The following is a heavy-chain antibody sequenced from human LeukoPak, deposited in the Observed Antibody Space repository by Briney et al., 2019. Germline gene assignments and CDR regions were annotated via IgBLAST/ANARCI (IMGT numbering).Heavy chain of an antibody. V-gene: IGHV3-23*01. CDR1: GFTFSNYA. CDR2: IPGSGGNT. J-gene: IGHJ4*02. D-gene: IGHD3-9*01. Sequence: GASLRLSCAASGFTFSNYAMSWVRQAPGKGLEWVSAIPGSGGNTYYADSVKGRFTISRDNSKNTVFLQMNSLRAEDTAVYYCAKWGDYDVLTGYYVSDYWGQGTLVTVSS. CDR3: AKWGDYDVLTGYYVSDY.